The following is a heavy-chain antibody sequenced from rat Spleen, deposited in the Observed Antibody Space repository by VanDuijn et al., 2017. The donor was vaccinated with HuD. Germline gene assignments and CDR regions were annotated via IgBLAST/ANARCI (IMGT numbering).Heavy chain of an antibody. Sequence: EVKLVESGGGLVQPGRSLKLSCAASGFNFNDYWMGWVRQAPGTGLEWIGEINTDSKIINYSPSLKDKFTISRDNAQNTLYLQKSRLGSEDKAIYYCVREAAGVNYWGQGVMVTVSS. CDR3: VREAAGVNY. J-gene: IGHJ2*01. CDR2: INTDSKII. CDR1: GFNFNDYW. V-gene: IGHV4-2*01. D-gene: IGHD4-4*01.